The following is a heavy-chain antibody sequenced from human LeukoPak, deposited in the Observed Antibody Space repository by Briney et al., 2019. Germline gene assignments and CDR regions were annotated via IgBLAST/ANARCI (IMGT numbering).Heavy chain of an antibody. Sequence: GASVKVSCKASGYTFTSYDINWVRQATGQGLEWMGWMNPNSGNTGYAQKFQGRVTMTRNTSISTAYMELSSLRSEDTAVYYCARGLRYSNYWRYWGQGTPVTVSS. D-gene: IGHD4-11*01. CDR2: MNPNSGNT. CDR3: ARGLRYSNYWRY. J-gene: IGHJ4*02. CDR1: GYTFTSYD. V-gene: IGHV1-8*01.